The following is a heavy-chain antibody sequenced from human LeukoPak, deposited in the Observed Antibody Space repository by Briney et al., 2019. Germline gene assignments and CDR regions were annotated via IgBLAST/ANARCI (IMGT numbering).Heavy chain of an antibody. V-gene: IGHV3-66*02. CDR3: AIGPTVGATNYFDY. CDR2: IYSGGST. J-gene: IGHJ4*02. Sequence: GGSLRLSCAASGFTVSSNYMSWVRQAPGKGLEWVAVIYSGGSTYYADSVKGRFTISRDNSKNTLYLQMNSLRAEDTAVYYCAIGPTVGATNYFDYWGQGTLVTVSS. CDR1: GFTVSSNY. D-gene: IGHD1-26*01.